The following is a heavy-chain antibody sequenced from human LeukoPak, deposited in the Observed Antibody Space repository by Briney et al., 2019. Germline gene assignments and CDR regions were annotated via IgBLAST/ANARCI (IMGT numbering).Heavy chain of an antibody. D-gene: IGHD1-26*01. J-gene: IGHJ3*02. CDR2: ISYDGTKE. V-gene: IGHV3-30-3*01. CDR1: GFSLSSYA. CDR3: ARDGRYSNDALDI. Sequence: QPGGSLRLSCAASGFSLSSYAMHWVRQAPGKGVEWVAIISYDGTKEYYGDSVKGRFTISRDNAKNSLYLQMTSLRAEDTAVYYCARDGRYSNDALDIWGQGTMVTVSS.